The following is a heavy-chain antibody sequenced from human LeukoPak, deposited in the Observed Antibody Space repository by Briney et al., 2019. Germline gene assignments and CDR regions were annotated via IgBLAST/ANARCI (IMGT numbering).Heavy chain of an antibody. V-gene: IGHV1-8*03. D-gene: IGHD2-2*01. CDR2: MNPNSGNT. Sequence: ASVKVSCKASGGTFSSYAISWVRQAPGQGLEWMGWMNPNSGNTGYAQKFQGRVTITRNTSISTAYMELSSLRSEDTAVYYCARGVVVPAARYWFDPWGQGTLVTVSS. J-gene: IGHJ5*02. CDR3: ARGVVVPAARYWFDP. CDR1: GGTFSSYA.